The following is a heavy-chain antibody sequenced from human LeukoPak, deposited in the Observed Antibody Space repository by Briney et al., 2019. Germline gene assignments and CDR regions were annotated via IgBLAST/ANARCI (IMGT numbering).Heavy chain of an antibody. Sequence: GGSLRLSCAASGFIFSNHGMHWVRQAPGKGLEWVSFIHYDGREQYYADSVKGRFTISRDNSKNTLYLQMNSLRAEDTAVYYCARESSQKVWFGELFQTPYYYYYMDVWGKGTTVTISS. CDR1: GFIFSNHG. D-gene: IGHD3-10*01. CDR2: IHYDGREQ. V-gene: IGHV3-30*02. CDR3: ARESSQKVWFGELFQTPYYYYYMDV. J-gene: IGHJ6*03.